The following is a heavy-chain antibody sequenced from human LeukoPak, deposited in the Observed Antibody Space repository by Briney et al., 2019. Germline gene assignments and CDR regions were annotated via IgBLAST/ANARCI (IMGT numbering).Heavy chain of an antibody. CDR1: GFTLSSYS. Sequence: GGSLRLSCAASGFTLSSYSMNWVRQAPGKGLEWVSSISSSSSYIYYADSVKGRFTISRDNAKNSLYLQMDSLRAEDTAVYYCARDLLYSSGWYLPNWFDPWGQGTLVTVSS. D-gene: IGHD6-19*01. V-gene: IGHV3-21*01. CDR3: ARDLLYSSGWYLPNWFDP. J-gene: IGHJ5*02. CDR2: ISSSSSYI.